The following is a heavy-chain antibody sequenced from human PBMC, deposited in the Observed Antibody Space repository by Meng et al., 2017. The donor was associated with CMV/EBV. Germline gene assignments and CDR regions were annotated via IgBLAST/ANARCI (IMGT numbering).Heavy chain of an antibody. Sequence: SETLSLTCTVSGGSISSSSYYCGWIRQPPGKGLEWIGSIYYSGSTYYNPSLKSRVTISVDTSKNQFSMKLSSVTAADTAVYYCAKVFGFLPPPFDYWGQGTLVTVSS. CDR2: IYYSGST. D-gene: IGHD3-3*01. J-gene: IGHJ4*02. CDR1: GGSISSSSYY. CDR3: AKVFGFLPPPFDY. V-gene: IGHV4-39*07.